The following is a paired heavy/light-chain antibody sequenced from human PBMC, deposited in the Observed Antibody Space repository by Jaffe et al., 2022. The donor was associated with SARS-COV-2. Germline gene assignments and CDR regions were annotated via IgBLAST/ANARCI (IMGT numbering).Light chain of an antibody. V-gene: IGKV4-1*01. Sequence: DIVMTQSPDSLAVSLGERATINCKSSQSVLYSPNNKNYLAWYQQKPGQRPKLLIYWASTRESGFPDRFSGSGSGTDFALTISSLQAEDVAVYYCQQYYSTPYTFGQGTKLEIK. CDR1: QSVLYSPNNKNY. CDR2: WAS. J-gene: IGKJ2*01. CDR3: QQYYSTPYT.
Heavy chain of an antibody. CDR3: SRESIREYCAGDCQRDFDY. J-gene: IGHJ4*02. CDR2: IRSKVYGATT. D-gene: IGHD2-21*02. V-gene: IGHV3-49*03. Sequence: EVQLVESGGGLVQPGRSLRLSCTASGFTFGDYAMSWFRQAPGKGLEWVGFIRSKVYGATTEYAASVKGRFTISRDDSRGIAYLQMSSLKTEDTAVYFCSRESIREYCAGDCQRDFDYWGQGNLVTVSS. CDR1: GFTFGDYA.